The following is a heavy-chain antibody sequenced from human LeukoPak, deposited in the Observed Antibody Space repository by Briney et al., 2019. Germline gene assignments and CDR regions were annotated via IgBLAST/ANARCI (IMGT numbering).Heavy chain of an antibody. CDR2: IYSGGST. Sequence: PGGSLRLSCAASGFTVSSNYMSWVRQAPGKGLEWVSVIYSGGSTYYADSVKGRFTISRDNSKNTLYFQMNSLRAEDSAVYYCARMGSWFGELSGDYWGQGTLVTVSS. V-gene: IGHV3-66*01. D-gene: IGHD3-10*01. J-gene: IGHJ4*02. CDR1: GFTVSSNY. CDR3: ARMGSWFGELSGDY.